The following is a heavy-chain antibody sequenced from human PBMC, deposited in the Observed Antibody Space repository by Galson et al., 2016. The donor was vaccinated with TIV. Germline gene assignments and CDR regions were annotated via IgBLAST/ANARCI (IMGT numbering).Heavy chain of an antibody. CDR3: ARDLGGSYFDF. V-gene: IGHV3-11*05. CDR2: ISGTTGFI. J-gene: IGHJ4*02. Sequence: SLRLSCAASGFTFSDYYMSWIRQAPGKGPEWLSFISGTTGFIKYADSVRGRFTISRDNTKKSLYLQMDSLRGEDTAVYYCARDLGGSYFDFWGQGTPVTVSS. CDR1: GFTFSDYY. D-gene: IGHD1-26*01.